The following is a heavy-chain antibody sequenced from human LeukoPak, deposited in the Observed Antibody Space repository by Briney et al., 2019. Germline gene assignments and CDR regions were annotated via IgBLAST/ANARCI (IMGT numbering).Heavy chain of an antibody. Sequence: GGSLRLSCAASGFSFSSFSMNWVRQAPGKGLEWVSSISSSSSYIYYADSVKGRFTISRDNAKDSLYLQMNSLRAEDTAVYYCAREGHAVVAATDYWGQGTLVTVSS. D-gene: IGHD2-15*01. CDR1: GFSFSSFS. J-gene: IGHJ4*02. V-gene: IGHV3-21*01. CDR2: ISSSSSYI. CDR3: AREGHAVVAATDY.